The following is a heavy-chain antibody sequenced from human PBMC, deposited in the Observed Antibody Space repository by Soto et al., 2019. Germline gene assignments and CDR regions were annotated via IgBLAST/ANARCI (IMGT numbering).Heavy chain of an antibody. Sequence: PETLSLTCTVSGGSITSSSLYWGWIRQPPWKELESTGLIYYSGSTYHNPSLKSRVTISVDTSKSQFSLNLNSVTAADTAVYYCARGYDILTGPLDYWGPGTLVT. CDR1: GGSITSSSLY. CDR3: ARGYDILTGPLDY. V-gene: IGHV4-39*01. CDR2: IYYSGST. J-gene: IGHJ4*02. D-gene: IGHD3-9*01.